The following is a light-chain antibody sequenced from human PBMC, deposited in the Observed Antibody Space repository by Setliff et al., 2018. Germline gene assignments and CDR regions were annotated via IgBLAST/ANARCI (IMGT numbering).Light chain of an antibody. V-gene: IGLV2-8*01. Sequence: QSVLTQPPSASGSPGQSVTISCTGTSNDVWGHNYVSWYQQHPGKAPQLIIYDVTKRPSGVPDRFSGSKSGNTASLTVSGLLAEDEADYYCSSYADSNIVLFGTGTKVTVL. J-gene: IGLJ1*01. CDR3: SSYADSNIVL. CDR1: SNDVWGHNY. CDR2: DVT.